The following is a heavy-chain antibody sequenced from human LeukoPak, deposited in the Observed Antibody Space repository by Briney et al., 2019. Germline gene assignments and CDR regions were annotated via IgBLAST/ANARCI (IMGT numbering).Heavy chain of an antibody. V-gene: IGHV1-69*01. D-gene: IGHD3-10*01. J-gene: IGHJ4*02. CDR1: GGTFSSYA. CDR2: IIAIFGIA. Sequence: SVKVSCKASGGTFSSYAISWVRQAPGEGLECMGEIIAIFGIANYVQKLQGRVSITADASTSTAYMELSSLRSEDTAVYYCARAGVKNYYGSGSPFDYWGQGALVTVSS. CDR3: ARAGVKNYYGSGSPFDY.